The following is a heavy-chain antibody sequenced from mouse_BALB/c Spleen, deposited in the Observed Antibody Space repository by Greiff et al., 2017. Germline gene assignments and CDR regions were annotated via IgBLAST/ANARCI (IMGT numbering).Heavy chain of an antibody. CDR3: ARGGKSYAMDY. CDR1: GYTFTSYW. Sequence: VQLQQPGAELVKPGASVKLSCKASGYTFTSYWMHWVKQRPGQGLEWIGEIDPSDSYTNYNQKFKGKATLTVDKSSSTAYMQLSSLTSEDSAVYYCARGGKSYAMDYWGQGTSVTVSS. CDR2: IDPSDSYT. D-gene: IGHD2-1*01. J-gene: IGHJ4*01. V-gene: IGHV1-69*02.